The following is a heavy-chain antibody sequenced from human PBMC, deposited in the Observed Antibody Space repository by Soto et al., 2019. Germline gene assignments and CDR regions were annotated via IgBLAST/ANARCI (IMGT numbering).Heavy chain of an antibody. J-gene: IGHJ3*02. CDR3: ARAGLRQYAFDI. V-gene: IGHV3-64*01. D-gene: IGHD4-17*01. Sequence: EVQLVESGGGLVQPGGSLRLSCAASGFTFSSYAMHWVRQAPGKGLEYVSAISSNGGSTHYANSVKGRFTMSRDNSKNTLYLQMGSLRAEDMAVYYCARAGLRQYAFDIWGQGTMVTVSS. CDR2: ISSNGGST. CDR1: GFTFSSYA.